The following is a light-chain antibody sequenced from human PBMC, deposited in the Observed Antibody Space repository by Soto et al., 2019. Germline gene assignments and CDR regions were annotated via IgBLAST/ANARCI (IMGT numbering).Light chain of an antibody. V-gene: IGKV3-20*01. CDR1: QSVSSSY. Sequence: EIVLTQSPGTLSLSPGERATLSCRASQSVSSSYLAWYQQKPGQAPRLLIYGASSRATGIPDRFSGSGSGTDFTLTISRRKPEDFAVYYCQQYGSSPLYTFGQGTKLEMK. CDR3: QQYGSSPLYT. CDR2: GAS. J-gene: IGKJ2*01.